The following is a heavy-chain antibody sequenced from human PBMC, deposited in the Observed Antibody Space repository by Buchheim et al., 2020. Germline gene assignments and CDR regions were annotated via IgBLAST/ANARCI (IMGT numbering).Heavy chain of an antibody. D-gene: IGHD3-22*01. CDR2: ISGSADNT. J-gene: IGHJ4*02. CDR3: VKDSYYYQSRGYYGVGGLFDY. Sequence: DVHLLESGGGLVQPGGSLRLSCAASGFTFSTYAMSWVRQAPGKGLEWVSAISGSADNTYYADSVKGRLTISRDNSKNTLFLQMISLRAEDTAVYYCVKDSYYYQSRGYYGVGGLFDYWGQGTL. V-gene: IGHV3-23*01. CDR1: GFTFSTYA.